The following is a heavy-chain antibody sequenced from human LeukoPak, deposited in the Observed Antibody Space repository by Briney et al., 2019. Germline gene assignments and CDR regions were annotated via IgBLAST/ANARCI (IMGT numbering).Heavy chain of an antibody. Sequence: GRSLRLSCAASGFTFSSYGMHWVRQAPGKGLEWVAVISYDGSNKYYADSVKGRFTISRDNSKNTLYLQMNSLRAEDTAVYYCARNPTLEDAFDIWGQGTMVTVSS. V-gene: IGHV3-30*03. CDR3: ARNPTLEDAFDI. CDR1: GFTFSSYG. D-gene: IGHD1-14*01. J-gene: IGHJ3*02. CDR2: ISYDGSNK.